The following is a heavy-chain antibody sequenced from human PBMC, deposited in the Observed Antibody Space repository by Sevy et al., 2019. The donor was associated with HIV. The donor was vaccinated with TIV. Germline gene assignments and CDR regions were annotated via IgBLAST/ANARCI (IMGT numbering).Heavy chain of an antibody. CDR3: ARDDDYDDYDWFDP. D-gene: IGHD4-17*01. J-gene: IGHJ5*02. Sequence: ASVKVSCKASGYTFTSYTMNWVRQAPGQGLEWMGWINTNTGNPTYAQGFTGRFVFSWDTSVSTAYLQISSLKAEDTAVYYCARDDDYDDYDWFDPWGQGTLVTVSS. CDR2: INTNTGNP. CDR1: GYTFTSYT. V-gene: IGHV7-4-1*02.